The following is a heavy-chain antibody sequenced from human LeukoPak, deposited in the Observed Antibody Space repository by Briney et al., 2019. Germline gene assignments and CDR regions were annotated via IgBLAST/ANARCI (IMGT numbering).Heavy chain of an antibody. V-gene: IGHV3-66*01. D-gene: IGHD3-10*01. J-gene: IGHJ4*02. CDR1: GFTVSSNY. CDR3: ARVASGSGSYFDY. Sequence: GGSLRLSCAVSGFTVSSNYMSWVRQAPGKGLEWVSVIYSGGSTYYADSVKGRFTISRDNSKNTLYLQMNSLRAEDTAVYYCARVASGSGSYFDYWGQGTLVTVSS. CDR2: IYSGGST.